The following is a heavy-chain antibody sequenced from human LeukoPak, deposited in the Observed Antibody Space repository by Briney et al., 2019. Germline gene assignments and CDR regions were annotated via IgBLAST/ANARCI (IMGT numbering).Heavy chain of an antibody. J-gene: IGHJ4*02. CDR3: ARGTGTMIY. CDR2: INHSGST. Sequence: SETLSLTCAVYGGSFSGYYWSWIRQPPGKGLEWIGEINHSGSTNYNPSLKSRVTISVDTSKNQFSLKLSSVTAADMAVYYCARGTGTMIYWGQGTLVTVSS. D-gene: IGHD1-1*01. CDR1: GGSFSGYY. V-gene: IGHV4-34*01.